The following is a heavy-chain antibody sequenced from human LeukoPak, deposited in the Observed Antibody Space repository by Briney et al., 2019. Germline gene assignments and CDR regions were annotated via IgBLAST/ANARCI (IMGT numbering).Heavy chain of an antibody. CDR3: ASSGYRGDAFDI. Sequence: PSETLSLTCTVSGDSNSSGGYYWSWIRQHPGKGLEWIGYIYYSGSTYYNPSLKSRVTISVDTSRNQFSLKLSSVTAADTAVYYCASSGYRGDAFDIWGQGTMVTVSS. J-gene: IGHJ3*02. CDR2: IYYSGST. CDR1: GDSNSSGGYY. V-gene: IGHV4-31*03. D-gene: IGHD2-2*02.